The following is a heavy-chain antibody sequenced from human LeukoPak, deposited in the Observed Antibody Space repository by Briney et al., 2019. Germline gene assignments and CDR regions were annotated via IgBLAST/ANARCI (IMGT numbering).Heavy chain of an antibody. CDR3: AIKEGGRIDY. Sequence: GGSLRLSCAESGFTFSSYGMHWVRQAPGKGLEWVAVIWYDGSNKYYADSVKGRFTISRDNSKNTLYLQMNSLRAEDTAVYYCAIKEGGRIDYWGQGTLVTVSS. J-gene: IGHJ4*02. V-gene: IGHV3-33*01. CDR2: IWYDGSNK. CDR1: GFTFSSYG. D-gene: IGHD3-16*01.